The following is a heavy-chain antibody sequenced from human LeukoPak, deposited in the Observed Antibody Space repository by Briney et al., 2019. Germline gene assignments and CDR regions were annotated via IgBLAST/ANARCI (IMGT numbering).Heavy chain of an antibody. Sequence: GSLRLSCVASGFTFSTAWMSWLRQAPGKGLEWVGRIKSNSDGGTTDYAASVKGRFTISRDDSKNTLYLQMNSLKTEDTAVYYCLWWNYWGQGTLVTVSS. D-gene: IGHD2-21*01. J-gene: IGHJ4*02. CDR1: GFTFSTAW. CDR2: IKSNSDGGTT. V-gene: IGHV3-15*01. CDR3: LWWNY.